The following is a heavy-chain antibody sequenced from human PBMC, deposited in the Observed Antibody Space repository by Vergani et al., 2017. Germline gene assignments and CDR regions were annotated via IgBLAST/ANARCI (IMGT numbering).Heavy chain of an antibody. CDR1: GFTFSSYA. Sequence: VQLVESGGGLVQPGGSLRLSCSASGFTFSSYAMHWVRQAPGKGLEYVSAISSNGGSTYYADSVKGRFTISRDNSKNTLYLQMNSLRAEDTAVYYCARDSELELLNYWGQGTLVTVSS. D-gene: IGHD1-7*01. V-gene: IGHV3-64*04. CDR3: ARDSELELLNY. CDR2: ISSNGGST. J-gene: IGHJ4*02.